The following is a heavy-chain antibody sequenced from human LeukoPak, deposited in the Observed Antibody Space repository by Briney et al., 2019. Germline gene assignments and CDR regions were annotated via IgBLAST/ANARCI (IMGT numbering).Heavy chain of an antibody. Sequence: SETLSLTCAVYGGSFSGYYWSWIRQPPGKGLEWIGEISHSGSTNYNPSLKSRVTISVDTSKNQFSLKLSSVTAADTAVYYCARLRITMVRGVIDYWGQGTLVTVSS. D-gene: IGHD3-10*01. V-gene: IGHV4-34*01. CDR1: GGSFSGYY. CDR3: ARLRITMVRGVIDY. J-gene: IGHJ4*02. CDR2: ISHSGST.